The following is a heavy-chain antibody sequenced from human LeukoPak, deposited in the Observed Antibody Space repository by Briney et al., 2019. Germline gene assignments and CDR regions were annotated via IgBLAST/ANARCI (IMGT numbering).Heavy chain of an antibody. V-gene: IGHV3-23*01. CDR2: ISGSGGNT. Sequence: TGGSLRLSCAASGFTFSSYAMSWVRQAPGKGLEWASGISGSGGNTYYADSVKGRFTISRDNSKNTLYLQMNSLRAEDTAVYYCAKDVDTAMVYYFDYWGQGTLVTVSS. D-gene: IGHD5-18*01. J-gene: IGHJ4*02. CDR3: AKDVDTAMVYYFDY. CDR1: GFTFSSYA.